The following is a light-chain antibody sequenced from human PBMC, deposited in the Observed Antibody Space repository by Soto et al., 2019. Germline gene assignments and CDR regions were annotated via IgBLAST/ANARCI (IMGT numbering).Light chain of an antibody. Sequence: EVVMTQSPATLSVSPGERATLSCRASLSVSSNLAWYQQKPGQAPRLLIYGASTRATGIPARFSGSGSGTDFTLTISSLQPEDFATYYCQQSYSTPTWTFGQGTKVDIK. CDR3: QQSYSTPTWT. CDR2: GAS. CDR1: LSVSSN. J-gene: IGKJ1*01. V-gene: IGKV3-15*01.